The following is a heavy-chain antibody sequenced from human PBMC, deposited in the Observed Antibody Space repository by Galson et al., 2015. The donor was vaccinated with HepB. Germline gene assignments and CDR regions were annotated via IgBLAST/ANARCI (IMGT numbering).Heavy chain of an antibody. CDR2: IWYDGSNQ. J-gene: IGHJ4*02. CDR3: VRQRYCSGGTCYYPHLDF. Sequence: SLRLSCAASGFTFSNYGMHWVRQAPGKGLEWVAVIWYDGSNQYYVDSVKGRFTISRDNSKNTLYLQMNSLRADDTAEYYCVRQRYCSGGTCYYPHLDFWGQGSLVTVSS. D-gene: IGHD2-15*01. CDR1: GFTFSNYG. V-gene: IGHV3-33*01.